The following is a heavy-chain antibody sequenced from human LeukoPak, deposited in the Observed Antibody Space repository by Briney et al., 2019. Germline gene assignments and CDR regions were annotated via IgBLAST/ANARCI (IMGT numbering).Heavy chain of an antibody. J-gene: IGHJ5*02. V-gene: IGHV3-21*01. Sequence: GGSLRLSCAASGFTFSSYSMNWVRQAPGKGLEWVSSISSSSSYIYYADSVKGRFTISRDNAKNSQYLQMNSLRAEDTAVYYCARDSDYYDSSGYYLNWFDPWGQGTLVTVSS. CDR2: ISSSSSYI. CDR1: GFTFSSYS. CDR3: ARDSDYYDSSGYYLNWFDP. D-gene: IGHD3-22*01.